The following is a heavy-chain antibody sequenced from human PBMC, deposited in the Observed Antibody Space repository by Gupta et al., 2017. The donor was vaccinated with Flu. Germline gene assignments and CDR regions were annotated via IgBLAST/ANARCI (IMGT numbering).Heavy chain of an antibody. CDR2: ISSSSSYI. CDR3: ARVIGGAVARSGFDY. Sequence: EVQLVESGGGLVKPGGSLRLSCAASGFTFSSYSMNWVRQAPGKGLEWVSSISSSSSYIYYADSVKGRFTISRVNAKNSLYLQMNSLRAEDTAVYYCARVIGGAVARSGFDYWGQGTLVTVSS. CDR1: GFTFSSYS. D-gene: IGHD6-19*01. V-gene: IGHV3-21*01. J-gene: IGHJ4*02.